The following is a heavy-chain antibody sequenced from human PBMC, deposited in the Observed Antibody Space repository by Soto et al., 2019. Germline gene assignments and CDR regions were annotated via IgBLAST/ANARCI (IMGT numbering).Heavy chain of an antibody. D-gene: IGHD5-12*01. V-gene: IGHV4-31*03. CDR2: IYYSGST. J-gene: IGHJ6*02. CDR3: AASCVACGGFNYYGMDV. CDR1: GGSISSGGYY. Sequence: QVQLQESGPGLVKPSQTLSLTCTVSGGSISSGGYYWSWIRQHPGKGLEWIGYIYYSGSTYYNPSLRGRVTISVDPSKNPFSLKLSSVTAADTAVYYCAASCVACGGFNYYGMDVWGQGTTVTVSS.